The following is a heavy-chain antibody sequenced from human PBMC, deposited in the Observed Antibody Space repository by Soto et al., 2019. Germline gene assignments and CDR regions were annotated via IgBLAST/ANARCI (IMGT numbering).Heavy chain of an antibody. CDR3: ARDDSGSKYYGMDV. Sequence: QVQLVQSGAEVKKPGSSVKVSCKASGGTFSSYTISWVRQAPGQGLEWMGRIIPILGIANYAQKFQGRVTITADKSTSTAYMELSSLRSEDTAVYYCARDDSGSKYYGMDVWGQGNTVTVSS. J-gene: IGHJ6*02. CDR1: GGTFSSYT. D-gene: IGHD1-26*01. CDR2: IIPILGIA. V-gene: IGHV1-69*08.